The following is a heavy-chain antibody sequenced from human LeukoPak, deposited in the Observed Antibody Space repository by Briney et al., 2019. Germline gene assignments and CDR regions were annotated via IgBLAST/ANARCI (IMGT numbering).Heavy chain of an antibody. CDR2: ISSSSSYI. V-gene: IGHV3-21*01. Sequence: PGGSLRLSCAASGFTFSTYSMNWVRQAPGKGLEWVSSISSSSSYIYYADPVKGRFTISRDNAKNSLYLQMNSLRAEDTAVYYCARDQCSSTSCYGPDAFDIWGQGTMVTVSS. J-gene: IGHJ3*02. CDR1: GFTFSTYS. CDR3: ARDQCSSTSCYGPDAFDI. D-gene: IGHD2-2*01.